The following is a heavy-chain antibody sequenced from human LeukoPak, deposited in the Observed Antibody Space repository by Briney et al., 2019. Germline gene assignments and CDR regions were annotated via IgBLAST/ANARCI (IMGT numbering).Heavy chain of an antibody. J-gene: IGHJ3*02. D-gene: IGHD3-10*01. CDR3: ARMMDRGWFSSSVAFDI. Sequence: ASVKVSCKASGYTFTSYGISWVRQAPGQGLEWMGWISAYNGNTNYAQKLQGRVTMTTDTSTSTAYMELRSLRSDDTAVYYCARMMDRGWFSSSVAFDIWGQGTMVTVSS. CDR1: GYTFTSYG. CDR2: ISAYNGNT. V-gene: IGHV1-18*01.